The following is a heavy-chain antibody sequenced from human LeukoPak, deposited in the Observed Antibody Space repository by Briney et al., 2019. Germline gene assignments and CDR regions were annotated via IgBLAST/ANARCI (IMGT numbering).Heavy chain of an antibody. CDR2: IRYDGSNK. Sequence: PGGSLRLSCAASGFTFSSYGMHWVRQAPGKGLEWVAFIRYDGSNKYYADSVKGRFTISRDNSKNTLYLQMNSLRAEDMAVYYCANGKYSSSWRFDYWGQGTLVTVS. J-gene: IGHJ4*02. D-gene: IGHD6-13*01. CDR1: GFTFSSYG. CDR3: ANGKYSSSWRFDY. V-gene: IGHV3-30*02.